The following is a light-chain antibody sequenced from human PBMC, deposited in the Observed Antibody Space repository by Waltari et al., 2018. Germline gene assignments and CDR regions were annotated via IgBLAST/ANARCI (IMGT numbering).Light chain of an antibody. V-gene: IGLV2-23*01. CDR2: GGN. Sequence: QSALTQPASVSGSPGQSITISCTGTSSDVGSSNLVSWYQHHPGKAPTLLIYGGNKRPSGVSNRFSGSKSGNTASLTIPGLQAEDEADYYCCSYAGASTVVFGGGTRVTVL. CDR1: SSDVGSSNL. CDR3: CSYAGASTVV. J-gene: IGLJ2*01.